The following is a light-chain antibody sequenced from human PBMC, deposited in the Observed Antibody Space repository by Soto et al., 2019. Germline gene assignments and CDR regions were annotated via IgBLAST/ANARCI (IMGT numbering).Light chain of an antibody. CDR2: EVS. CDR1: TSDVGGYNY. V-gene: IGLV2-14*01. CDR3: TSYTSSSTWV. Sequence: QSVLTQPASVSGSPGQSITISCTGTTSDVGGYNYVSWFQQYPGKAPKLKIYEVSNRPSGVSNRFSGSKSGNTASLTISDLQAEDEADYHCTSYTSSSTWVFGGGTKLTVL. J-gene: IGLJ3*02.